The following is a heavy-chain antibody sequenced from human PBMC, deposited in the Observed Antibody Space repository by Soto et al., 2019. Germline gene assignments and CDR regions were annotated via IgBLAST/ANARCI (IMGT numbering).Heavy chain of an antibody. Sequence: QVQLVQSGTELRKPGASVRVSCKTSGYALTSYGINWVRQAPGQGLEWMGWISTYNGNTNYAQSLQGRVTLTTDTSTSTAYLELRSLRSDDTAVYFCAISPGHGDYVPSFDYWGQGSLVVVSS. V-gene: IGHV1-18*01. D-gene: IGHD4-17*01. CDR2: ISTYNGNT. CDR3: AISPGHGDYVPSFDY. CDR1: GYALTSYG. J-gene: IGHJ4*02.